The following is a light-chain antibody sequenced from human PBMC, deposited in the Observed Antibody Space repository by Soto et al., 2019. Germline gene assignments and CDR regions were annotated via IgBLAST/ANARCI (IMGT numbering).Light chain of an antibody. Sequence: EIVLTQSPGTLSLSPGERATLSCRASQSVSSSYLAWYQQEPGRAPRLLIYGASSRATGIPDRFSGSGSGTDFTLTISRLEPEDFAVYYCQQYGSSPTWTFGQGTKVDIK. J-gene: IGKJ1*01. CDR1: QSVSSSY. V-gene: IGKV3-20*01. CDR3: QQYGSSPTWT. CDR2: GAS.